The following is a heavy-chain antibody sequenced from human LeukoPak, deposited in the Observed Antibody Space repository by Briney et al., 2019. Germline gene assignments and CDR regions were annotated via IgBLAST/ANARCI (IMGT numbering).Heavy chain of an antibody. V-gene: IGHV3-23*01. Sequence: GASLRLSCVASGFTFSNYSMSWVRQAPGKGLEWVSAITGSGSGIYSADSMKSRFTISRDNSKNTLYLQINSLRAKDTAVYYCAKWGDYDVLTGYYVSDYWGQGTLVTVSS. CDR1: GFTFSNYS. J-gene: IGHJ4*02. D-gene: IGHD3-9*01. CDR2: ITGSGSGI. CDR3: AKWGDYDVLTGYYVSDY.